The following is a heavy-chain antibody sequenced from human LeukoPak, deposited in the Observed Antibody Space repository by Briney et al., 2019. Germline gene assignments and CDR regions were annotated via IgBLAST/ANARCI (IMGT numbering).Heavy chain of an antibody. CDR2: IYYSGST. D-gene: IGHD6-6*01. CDR3: AREGIAARPDY. Sequence: SETLSLTCTVSGGSISSSSYYWSWIRQPPGKGLEWIGYIYYSGSTNYNPSLKSRVTISVDTSKNQFSLKLSSVTAADTAVYYCAREGIAARPDYWGQGTLVTVSS. J-gene: IGHJ4*02. V-gene: IGHV4-61*01. CDR1: GGSISSSSYY.